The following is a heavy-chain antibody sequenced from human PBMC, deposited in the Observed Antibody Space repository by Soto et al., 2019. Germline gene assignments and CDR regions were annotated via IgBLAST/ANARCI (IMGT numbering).Heavy chain of an antibody. D-gene: IGHD7-27*01. J-gene: IGHJ6*02. CDR3: VLGSDLDA. V-gene: IGHV4-39*01. CDR2: IYYSGST. Sequence: SETLSLTCTVSGGSIISSNYYCVWIRQPPGKGLEWVGGIYYSGSTHYKSSLKSRVTMSVDTSRNQFSLKLNSVTAADTAVYLCVLGSDLDAWGQGTTVTVSS. CDR1: GGSIISSNYY.